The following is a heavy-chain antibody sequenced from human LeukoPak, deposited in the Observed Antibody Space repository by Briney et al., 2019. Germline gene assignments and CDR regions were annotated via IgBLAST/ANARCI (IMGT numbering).Heavy chain of an antibody. CDR3: AITGMSSYSDY. CDR1: GGSISSGGYY. D-gene: IGHD6-13*01. V-gene: IGHV4-31*03. J-gene: IGHJ4*02. CDR2: IYYSGST. Sequence: PPETLSLTCTVSGGSISSGGYYWSWIRQHPGKGLEWIGYIYYSGSTYYNPSLKSRVTISVDTSKNQFSLKLSSVTAADTAVYYCAITGMSSYSDYWGQGTLVTVSS.